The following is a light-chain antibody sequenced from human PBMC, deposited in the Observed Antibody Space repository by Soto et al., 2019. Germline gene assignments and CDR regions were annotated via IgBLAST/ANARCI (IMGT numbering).Light chain of an antibody. J-gene: IGKJ4*01. Sequence: MVRTQTPLSSLVTLGQPPSLSFRFSQSLFHSDGTTYWRWFNRGPGQPPKPLIYKISNRFSGVPDRFPGSGAGTDFTLKISRVEAEDVGTYYCMQTTQFPLTFGGGTKVEI. V-gene: IGKV2-24*01. CDR1: QSLFHSDGTTY. CDR2: KIS. CDR3: MQTTQFPLT.